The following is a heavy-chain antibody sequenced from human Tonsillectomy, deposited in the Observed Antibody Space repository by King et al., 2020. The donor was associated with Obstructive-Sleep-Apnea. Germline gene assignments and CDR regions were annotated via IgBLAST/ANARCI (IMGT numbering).Heavy chain of an antibody. Sequence: VQLQESGPGLVKPSETLSLTCTVSGGSISSSSYYWGWIRQPPGKGLEWIGSIYYSGSTYYNPSLKSRVTISVDTSKNQFSLKLSSVTAADTAGYYCARDQGNSGSYFDAFDIWGQGTMVTVSS. CDR1: GGSISSSSYY. V-gene: IGHV4-39*07. CDR3: ARDQGNSGSYFDAFDI. CDR2: IYYSGST. D-gene: IGHD1-26*01. J-gene: IGHJ3*02.